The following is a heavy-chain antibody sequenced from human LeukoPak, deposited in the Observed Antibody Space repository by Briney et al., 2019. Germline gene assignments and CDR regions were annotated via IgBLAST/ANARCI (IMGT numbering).Heavy chain of an antibody. J-gene: IGHJ6*03. CDR2: IIPIFGTA. CDR3: ARGIAARPDYYYYMDV. D-gene: IGHD6-6*01. Sequence: SVKVSCKASGGTFSSYAISWVRQAPGQGLEWMGGIIPIFGTANYAQKFQGRVTITADKSTSTAYMELSSLRSEDTAVYYCARGIAARPDYYYYMDVWGKGTTVTVSS. CDR1: GGTFSSYA. V-gene: IGHV1-69*06.